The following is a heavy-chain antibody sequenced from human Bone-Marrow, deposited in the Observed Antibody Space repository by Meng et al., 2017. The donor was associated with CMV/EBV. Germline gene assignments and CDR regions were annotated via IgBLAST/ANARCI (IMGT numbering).Heavy chain of an antibody. CDR1: GGTFSSYT. Sequence: SVKVSCKASGGTFSSYTISWVRQAPGQGLEWMGRIIPILGIANYAQKFQGRVTITADKSTSTAYMELSSLRSEDTAVYYCARGDTPGDFDYWVQGTLVTVPS. J-gene: IGHJ4*02. CDR3: ARGDTPGDFDY. CDR2: IIPILGIA. V-gene: IGHV1-69*02. D-gene: IGHD2-15*01.